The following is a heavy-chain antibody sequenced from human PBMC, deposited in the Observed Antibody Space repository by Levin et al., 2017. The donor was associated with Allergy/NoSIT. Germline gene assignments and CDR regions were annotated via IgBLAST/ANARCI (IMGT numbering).Heavy chain of an antibody. J-gene: IGHJ4*02. D-gene: IGHD1-26*01. CDR3: ARSGVRVGATTSPFDY. CDR1: GYTFTSYY. CDR2: INPSVGST. V-gene: IGHV1-46*01. Sequence: GESLKISCKASGYTFTSYYIHWVRQAPGQGLEWMGIINPSVGSTSYAQKFQGRVTMTRDTSTSTVYMELSSLRSEDTATAVYYCARSGVRVGATTSPFDYWGQGTLVTVSS.